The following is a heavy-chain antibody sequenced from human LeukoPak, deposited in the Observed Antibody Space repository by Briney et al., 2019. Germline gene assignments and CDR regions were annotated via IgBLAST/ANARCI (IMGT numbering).Heavy chain of an antibody. CDR1: GFTFSSYA. Sequence: GGSLRLSCAASGFTFSSYAMHWVRQAPGKGLVGVAVISYDGSNKYYADSVKGRFTISRDNSKNTLYLQMNSLRAEDTAVYYCARAPRIAVAGTVYWGQGTLVTVSS. J-gene: IGHJ4*02. D-gene: IGHD6-19*01. CDR3: ARAPRIAVAGTVY. CDR2: ISYDGSNK. V-gene: IGHV3-30-3*01.